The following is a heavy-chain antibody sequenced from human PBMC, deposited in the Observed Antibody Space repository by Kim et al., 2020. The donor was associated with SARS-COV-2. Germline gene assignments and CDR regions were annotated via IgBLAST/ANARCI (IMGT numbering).Heavy chain of an antibody. CDR3: ARATIAAAGTCNWFDP. J-gene: IGHJ5*02. CDR1: GGTFSSYA. V-gene: IGHV1-69*13. Sequence: SVKVSCKASGGTFSSYAISWVRQAPGQGLEWMGGIIPIFGTANYAQKFQGRVTITADESTSTAYMELSSLRSEDTAVYYCARATIAAAGTCNWFDPWGQGTLVTVSS. CDR2: IIPIFGTA. D-gene: IGHD6-13*01.